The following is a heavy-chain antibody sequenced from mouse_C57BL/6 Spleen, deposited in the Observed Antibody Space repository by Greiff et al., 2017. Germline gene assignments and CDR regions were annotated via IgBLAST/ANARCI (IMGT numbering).Heavy chain of an antibody. V-gene: IGHV5-6*01. J-gene: IGHJ2*01. CDR3: ARQIYYDYLYYFDY. Sequence: EVQGVESGGDLVKPGGSLKLSCAASGFTFSSYGMSWVRQTPDKRLEWVATISSGGSYTYYPDSVKGRFSISRDNAKNTLYLQMSSLKSEDTAMYYCARQIYYDYLYYFDYWGQGTTLTVSS. CDR2: ISSGGSYT. CDR1: GFTFSSYG. D-gene: IGHD2-4*01.